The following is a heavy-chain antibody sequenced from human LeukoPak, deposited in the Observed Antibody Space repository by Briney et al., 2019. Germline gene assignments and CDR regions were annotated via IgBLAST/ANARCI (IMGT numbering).Heavy chain of an antibody. V-gene: IGHV3-9*01. CDR3: AKAVYSSGWYYFDY. CDR2: ISWNSGSI. D-gene: IGHD6-19*01. J-gene: IGHJ4*02. CDR1: GFTFDDYA. Sequence: GGSLRLSCAAPGFTFDDYAMHWVRQAPGKGLEWVSGISWNSGSIGYADSVKGRFTISRDNAKNSLYLQMNSLRAEDTALYYCAKAVYSSGWYYFDYWGQGTLVTVSS.